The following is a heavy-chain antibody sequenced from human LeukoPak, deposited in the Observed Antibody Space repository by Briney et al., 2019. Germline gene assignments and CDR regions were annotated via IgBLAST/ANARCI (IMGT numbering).Heavy chain of an antibody. J-gene: IGHJ6*03. Sequence: SETLSLTCTVSRDSVSIYYYSWIRQPPGKGLELIGYISYTGSAKYNPSLKSRVTISVDTSKNHFSLTLTSVTAADTAVYYCARGPLAPCYYMDVWGKGTTVTVSS. CDR2: ISYTGSA. CDR3: ARGPLAPCYYMDV. D-gene: IGHD5-12*01. V-gene: IGHV4-59*02. CDR1: RDSVSIYY.